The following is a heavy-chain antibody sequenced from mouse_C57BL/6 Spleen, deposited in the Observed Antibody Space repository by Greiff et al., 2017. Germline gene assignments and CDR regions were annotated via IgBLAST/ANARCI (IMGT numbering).Heavy chain of an antibody. J-gene: IGHJ4*01. D-gene: IGHD3-2*02. Sequence: EVQLQQSGPELVKPGASVKISCKASGYTFTDYYMNWVKQSHGKSLEWIGDINPNNGGTSYNQKFKGKATLTVDKSSSTAYMELRSLTSEDSAVYYCVPSAQATAMDYWGQGTSVTVSS. V-gene: IGHV1-26*01. CDR3: VPSAQATAMDY. CDR1: GYTFTDYY. CDR2: INPNNGGT.